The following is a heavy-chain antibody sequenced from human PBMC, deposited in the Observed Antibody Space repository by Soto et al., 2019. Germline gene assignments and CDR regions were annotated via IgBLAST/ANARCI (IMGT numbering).Heavy chain of an antibody. D-gene: IGHD3-10*01. CDR1: ASSLDRSSSC. CDR3: ASSTTLPARRGYHSQNLDS. CDR2: ISYTGGF. Sequence: SETMSLTWPLAASSLDRSSSCWHWIRQPPGKGLEWIGNISYTGGFNPNPALKSRVSLSLDTFNNQFSLTLTSVTTADTAKYYCASSTTLPARRGYHSQNLDSWAEATLVTVS. V-gene: IGHV4-61*01. J-gene: IGHJ5*01.